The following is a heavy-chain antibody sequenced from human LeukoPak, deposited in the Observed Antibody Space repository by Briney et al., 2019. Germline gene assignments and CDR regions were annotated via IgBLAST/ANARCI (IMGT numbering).Heavy chain of an antibody. V-gene: IGHV4-31*11. Sequence: SQTLSLTCAVSGGSISSSGYSWSWIRQHPGKGLEWIGYIYYSGSTYYNPSLKSRVTISVDTSKNQFSLKLSSVTAADTAVYYCARGGYSYGQGSFDYWGQGTLVTVSS. CDR3: ARGGYSYGQGSFDY. CDR2: IYYSGST. D-gene: IGHD5-18*01. J-gene: IGHJ4*02. CDR1: GGSISSSGYS.